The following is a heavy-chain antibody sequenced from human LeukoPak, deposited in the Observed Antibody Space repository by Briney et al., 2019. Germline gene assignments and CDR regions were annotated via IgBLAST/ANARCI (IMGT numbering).Heavy chain of an antibody. CDR2: INPNSGGT. Sequence: ASVKVSCKASGYTFTGYYMHWVRQAPGQGLEWMGWINPNSGGTNYAQKFQGRVTMTRDTSISTAYMELSRLRFDDTAVYYCARSRVVVVVAAGLGYWGQGTLVTVSS. CDR1: GYTFTGYY. V-gene: IGHV1-2*02. J-gene: IGHJ4*02. D-gene: IGHD2-15*01. CDR3: ARSRVVVVVAAGLGY.